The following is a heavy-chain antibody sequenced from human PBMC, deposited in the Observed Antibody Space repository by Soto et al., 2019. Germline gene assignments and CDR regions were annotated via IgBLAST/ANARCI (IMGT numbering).Heavy chain of an antibody. J-gene: IGHJ4*02. CDR1: GESISNKIYY. CDR3: ARVAAAAGTSYYFDY. V-gene: IGHV4-31*03. Sequence: SETLSLTCTVSGESISNKIYYWSWIRQSPGRGLEWIGYIYYSGSTYYNPSLKSRVTISVDTSKNQFSLKLSSVTAADTAVYYCARVAAAAGTSYYFDYWGQGTLVTVSS. D-gene: IGHD6-13*01. CDR2: IYYSGST.